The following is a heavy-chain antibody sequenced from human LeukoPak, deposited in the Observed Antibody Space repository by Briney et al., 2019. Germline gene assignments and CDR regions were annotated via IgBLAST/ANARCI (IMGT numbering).Heavy chain of an antibody. J-gene: IGHJ4*02. Sequence: GGSLRLSCAASGFTFSTYAVNWVRQAPGKGLEWVSAITGSGGATYYADSVKGRFTISRDNAKNTLYLQMNSLRAEDTAVYYCAKDLSDYWGQGTLVTVSS. CDR3: AKDLSDY. CDR2: ITGSGGAT. V-gene: IGHV3-23*01. CDR1: GFTFSTYA.